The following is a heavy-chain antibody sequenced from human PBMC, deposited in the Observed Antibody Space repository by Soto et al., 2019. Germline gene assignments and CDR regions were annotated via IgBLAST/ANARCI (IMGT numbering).Heavy chain of an antibody. CDR2: ISWNGGII. CDR1: GFTFDDYA. Sequence: EVQLVESGGGLVQPGRSLRLSCAASGFTFDDYAMHWVRQPPGKGLEWVSGISWNGGIIGYTGSVKGRFTISRDNAKNSLYLQMNSLRAEDTALYYCATVLTRSGYYTYAFDIWGQGTMVTVSS. J-gene: IGHJ3*02. D-gene: IGHD3-3*01. CDR3: ATVLTRSGYYTYAFDI. V-gene: IGHV3-9*01.